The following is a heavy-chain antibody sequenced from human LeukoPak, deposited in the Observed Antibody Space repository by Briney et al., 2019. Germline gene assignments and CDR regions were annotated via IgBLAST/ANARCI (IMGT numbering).Heavy chain of an antibody. D-gene: IGHD6-19*01. CDR3: ARISLSGWVNDH. CDR1: GFTFSDYY. Sequence: GRSLRLSCAASGFTFSDYYMSWIRQAPGKGLVWVTRISSDGSSTSYADSVKGRFTISRDNAKNTLYLQMSSLRAEDTAMYYCARISLSGWVNDHWGQGTLVTVSS. CDR2: ISSDGSST. V-gene: IGHV3-74*01. J-gene: IGHJ4*02.